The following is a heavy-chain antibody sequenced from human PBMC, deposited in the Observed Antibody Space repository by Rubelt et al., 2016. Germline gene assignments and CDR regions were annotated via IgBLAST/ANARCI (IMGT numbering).Heavy chain of an antibody. Sequence: QITLKESGPTLVKPTQTLTLTCTFSGFSLTTSGVGVGWIRQPPGKALEWLALIYWDNDKRYSPSLRNRLTITKDTSKNQVVLTMSNMDPVDAATYYCANGTTTKWAFDIWGQGTMVTVSS. CDR3: ANGTTTKWAFDI. D-gene: IGHD1-1*01. CDR2: IYWDNDK. J-gene: IGHJ3*02. V-gene: IGHV2-5*02. CDR1: GFSLTTSGVG.